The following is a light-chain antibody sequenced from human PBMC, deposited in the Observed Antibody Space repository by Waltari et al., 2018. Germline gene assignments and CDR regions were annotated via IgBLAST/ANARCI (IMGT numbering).Light chain of an antibody. Sequence: IVMTQSPVSLPVTPGEPASISCRSSQSLRHSNGFDYLDWYLQKPGQSHQLLIHLGSDRASGVPDRFSGSGSGTDFTLKINRVEAEDFGVYYCMQTLQTPYTFGQGTKLELK. CDR3: MQTLQTPYT. V-gene: IGKV2-28*01. CDR1: QSLRHSNGFDY. CDR2: LGS. J-gene: IGKJ2*01.